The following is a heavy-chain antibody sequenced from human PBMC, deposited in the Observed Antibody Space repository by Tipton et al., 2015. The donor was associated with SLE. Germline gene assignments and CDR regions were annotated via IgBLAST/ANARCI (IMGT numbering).Heavy chain of an antibody. CDR2: ISTYNANT. V-gene: IGHV1-18*01. CDR1: GYSFTSYG. D-gene: IGHD2-15*01. J-gene: IGHJ3*01. CDR3: ARGGGSCYGLCAFDL. Sequence: QLVQSGAEVKKPGASVKVSCKASGYSFTSYGISWLRQAPGQGLEWMGWISTYNANTKYGQNLQDRVTMTADINTRIAYMELRSLRSDDTAVYYCARGGGSCYGLCAFDLWGQGTLVTVSS.